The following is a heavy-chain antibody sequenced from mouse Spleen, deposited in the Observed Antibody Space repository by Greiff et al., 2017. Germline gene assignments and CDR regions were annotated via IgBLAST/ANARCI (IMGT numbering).Heavy chain of an antibody. CDR3: ARPSYGSNYYAMDY. V-gene: IGHV1-52*01. D-gene: IGHD2-10*01. CDR2: IDPSDSET. CDR1: GYTFTSYW. J-gene: IGHJ4*01. Sequence: QVQLHQPGAELVRPGSSVKLSCKASGYTFTSYWMHWVKQRPIQGLEWIGNIDPSDSETHYNQKFKDKATLTVDKSSSTAYMQLSSLTSEDSAVYYCARPSYGSNYYAMDYWGQGTSVTVSS.